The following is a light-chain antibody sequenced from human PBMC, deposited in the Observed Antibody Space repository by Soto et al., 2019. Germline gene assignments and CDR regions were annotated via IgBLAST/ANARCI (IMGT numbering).Light chain of an antibody. CDR1: QGISKY. Sequence: DIQMTQSPSSLSASVGDRVTITCRASQGISKYLAGYQQKPGKVPKLLIYAASTLQSGVPSRFSGSGSGTEFTLTISSLQPEDVATYYCRKYNSAPCTFGGGTKVEIK. J-gene: IGKJ4*01. CDR3: RKYNSAPCT. CDR2: AAS. V-gene: IGKV1-27*01.